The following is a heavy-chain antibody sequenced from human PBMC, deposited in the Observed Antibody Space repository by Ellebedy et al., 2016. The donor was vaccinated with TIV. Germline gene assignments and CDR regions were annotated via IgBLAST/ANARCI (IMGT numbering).Heavy chain of an antibody. CDR2: VIPVFFTA. D-gene: IGHD5-18*01. CDR3: ARGRTGVDSYGYPLFDY. J-gene: IGHJ4*02. Sequence: SVKVSCKASGGIFRSYAVTWVRQAPGQGLEWMGGVIPVFFTAKYAKKFQGRVTITADESTSTAYMELSSLGPYDTAVYYCARGRTGVDSYGYPLFDYWGQGTLVTVSS. V-gene: IGHV1-69*13. CDR1: GGIFRSYA.